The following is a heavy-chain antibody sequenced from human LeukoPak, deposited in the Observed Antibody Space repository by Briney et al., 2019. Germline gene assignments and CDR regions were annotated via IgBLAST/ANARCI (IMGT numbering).Heavy chain of an antibody. D-gene: IGHD2-2*01. Sequence: SETLSLTCAVYGGSFSGYYWSWIRQPPGKGLEWIGCIYYSGSINYNPSLKSRVAISEDTSKNQFSLKVSSVTAADTAVYYCARGVVSVNTHNWFDSWGQGTLVTVSS. CDR1: GGSFSGYY. V-gene: IGHV4-59*01. J-gene: IGHJ5*01. CDR2: IYYSGSI. CDR3: ARGVVSVNTHNWFDS.